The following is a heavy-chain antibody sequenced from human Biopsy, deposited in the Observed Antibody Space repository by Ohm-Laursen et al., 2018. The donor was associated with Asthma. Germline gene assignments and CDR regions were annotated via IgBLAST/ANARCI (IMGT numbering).Heavy chain of an antibody. V-gene: IGHV1-2*06. J-gene: IGHJ5*02. D-gene: IGHD7-27*01. Sequence: SVKVSCKTSGYTFIGYHIHWVRQAPGQGLEWMGRINPNSGGTNYAQKFQGMVTMTSDTSISTAYMELSRLRSDGTALYYCARGQKSPGDRWFDPWGQGTLVTVSS. CDR2: INPNSGGT. CDR1: GYTFIGYH. CDR3: ARGQKSPGDRWFDP.